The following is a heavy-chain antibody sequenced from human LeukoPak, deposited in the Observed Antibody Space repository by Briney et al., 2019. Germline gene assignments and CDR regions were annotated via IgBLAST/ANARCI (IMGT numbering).Heavy chain of an antibody. V-gene: IGHV3-30*18. Sequence: PGGSLRLSCAASGFTFSSYGMHWVRQAPGKGLEGVAVISYDGSNKYYADSVRGRFTISRDNSKNTLYLQMNSLRAEDTAVYYCAKYLIRSGWTGPFDYWGQGTLVTVSS. J-gene: IGHJ4*02. D-gene: IGHD6-19*01. CDR1: GFTFSSYG. CDR3: AKYLIRSGWTGPFDY. CDR2: ISYDGSNK.